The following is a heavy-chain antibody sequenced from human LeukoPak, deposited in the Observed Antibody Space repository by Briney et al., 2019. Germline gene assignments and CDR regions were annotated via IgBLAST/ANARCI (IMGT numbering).Heavy chain of an antibody. CDR2: ISYDGSNK. V-gene: IGHV3-30*18. J-gene: IGHJ4*02. D-gene: IGHD4-23*01. CDR3: AKSLLNDYGGH. CDR1: GFTFGSYG. Sequence: GGSLRLSCAASGFTFGSYGMHWVRQAPGKGLEWVAVISYDGSNKYYADSVKGRFTISRDNSKNTLYLQMNSLRAEDTAVYYCAKSLLNDYGGHWGQGTLVTVSS.